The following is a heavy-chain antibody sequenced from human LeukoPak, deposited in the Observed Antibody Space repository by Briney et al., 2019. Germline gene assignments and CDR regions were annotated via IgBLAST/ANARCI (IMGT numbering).Heavy chain of an antibody. CDR3: ARLSFGPYYYYYMDV. CDR2: IYYSGST. J-gene: IGHJ6*03. CDR1: GGSISSSSYY. V-gene: IGHV4-39*01. D-gene: IGHD3-10*01. Sequence: SETLSLTCTVSGGSISSSSYYWGWIRQPPGKGLEWIGSIYYSGSTYYNPSLKRRVTISVDTSKNQFSLKLSSVTAADTAVYYCARLSFGPYYYYYMDVWGKGTTVTVSS.